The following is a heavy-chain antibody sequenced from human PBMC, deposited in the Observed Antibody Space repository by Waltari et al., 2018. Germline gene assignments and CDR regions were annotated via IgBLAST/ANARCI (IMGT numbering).Heavy chain of an antibody. J-gene: IGHJ3*02. CDR3: AGGSRVARGAFDI. V-gene: IGHV4-34*01. Sequence: QVQLQQWGAGLLKPSETLSLNCAVYGGSFRGYYWSWIRQPPGKGLAWIGEINHSGSTNYNPAPRNRVTISVDTSEKQFSLKLSSVTSADTAVYYCAGGSRVARGAFDIWGQGTMVTVSS. CDR1: GGSFRGYY. CDR2: INHSGST. D-gene: IGHD5-12*01.